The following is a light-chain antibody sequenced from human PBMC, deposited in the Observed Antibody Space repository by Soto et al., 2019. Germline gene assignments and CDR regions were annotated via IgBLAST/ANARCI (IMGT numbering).Light chain of an antibody. CDR2: GAS. CDR3: QQYGSSRT. Sequence: ESVLTQSPGTLSLSPGERATLSCRASQSVTSSYLAWYQQKPGQAPRLLIYGASNRATGIPDRFSGSGSGTDFTLTISRLEPEDFAVYYCQQYGSSRTFGLGTKVDIK. J-gene: IGKJ1*01. V-gene: IGKV3-20*01. CDR1: QSVTSSY.